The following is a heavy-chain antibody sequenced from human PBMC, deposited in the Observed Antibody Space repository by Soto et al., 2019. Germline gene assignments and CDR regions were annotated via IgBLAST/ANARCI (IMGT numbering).Heavy chain of an antibody. V-gene: IGHV3-33*01. J-gene: IGHJ4*02. CDR3: AREAGEWFPIDY. Sequence: QVQLVESGGGVVQPGRSLRLSCAASGFTFSSYGMHWVRQAPGKGLEWVAVIWYDGSNKYYADSVKGRFTISRDNSKNTLYLQMNSLRVEDTAVYYCAREAGEWFPIDYWGQGTLVTVSS. CDR2: IWYDGSNK. D-gene: IGHD3-3*01. CDR1: GFTFSSYG.